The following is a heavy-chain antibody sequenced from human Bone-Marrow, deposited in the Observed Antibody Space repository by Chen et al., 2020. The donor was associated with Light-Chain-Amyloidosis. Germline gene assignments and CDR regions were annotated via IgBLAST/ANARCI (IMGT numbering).Heavy chain of an antibody. J-gene: IGHJ4*02. Sequence: EVQLEQSGPEVKKPGESLKISCKGSGYTFPNYWIGWVRQMPGKGLEWMGVIYPNDSDARYSPCFESKVTISADKSITTAYLQWRSLKASDTAMYYCARRRDGYNFDYWGQGTLVTVSS. CDR2: IYPNDSDA. D-gene: IGHD5-12*01. V-gene: IGHV5-51*01. CDR3: ARRRDGYNFDY. CDR1: GYTFPNYW.